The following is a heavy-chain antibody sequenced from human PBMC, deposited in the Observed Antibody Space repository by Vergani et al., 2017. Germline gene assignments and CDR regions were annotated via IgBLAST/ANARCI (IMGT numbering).Heavy chain of an antibody. CDR3: ARVSTSSNRDYFDY. CDR2: INPDSGGT. V-gene: IGHV1-2*02. Sequence: QVQLVQSGAEVKKPGASVKVSCKASGYTFTDYFMHWVRQAPGQGLEWMGWINPDSGGTNYAQKFQGRVTMTRDTSISTAYMKLSNLRSDDTALYYCARVSTSSNRDYFDYWGKGTLVTVSS. CDR1: GYTFTDYF. D-gene: IGHD6-13*01. J-gene: IGHJ4*02.